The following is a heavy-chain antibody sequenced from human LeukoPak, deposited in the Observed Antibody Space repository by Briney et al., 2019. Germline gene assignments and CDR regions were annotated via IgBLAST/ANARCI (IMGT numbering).Heavy chain of an antibody. CDR1: GFTFSSYS. D-gene: IGHD6-19*01. Sequence: PGGSLRLSCAASGFTFSSYSMNWVRQAPGKGLEWVSSIRSSSSYIYYADSVKGRFTISRDNAKNSLYLQMNSLRAEDTAVYYCARAPGTVAHFDYWGQGTLVTVSS. CDR2: IRSSSSYI. J-gene: IGHJ4*02. CDR3: ARAPGTVAHFDY. V-gene: IGHV3-21*01.